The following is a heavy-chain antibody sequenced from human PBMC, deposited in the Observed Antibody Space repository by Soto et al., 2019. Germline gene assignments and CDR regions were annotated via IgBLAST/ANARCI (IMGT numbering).Heavy chain of an antibody. D-gene: IGHD6-13*01. V-gene: IGHV1-8*01. CDR1: GYTFTSYD. CDR3: ARGWSSSWYFLVNY. J-gene: IGHJ4*02. Sequence: QVPLVQSGAEVKKPGASVKVSCKASGYTFTSYDINWVRQATGQGLEWMGWMNPNSGNTGYAQKFQGRVTMTRNTSISTAYMELSSLRSEDTAVYYCARGWSSSWYFLVNYWGQGTLVTVSS. CDR2: MNPNSGNT.